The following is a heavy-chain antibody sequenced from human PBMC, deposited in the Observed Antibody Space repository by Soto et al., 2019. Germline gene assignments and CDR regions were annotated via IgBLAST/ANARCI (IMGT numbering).Heavy chain of an antibody. CDR3: ARGRRGNMYYYGSGPLDY. CDR1: GYTFTSYA. J-gene: IGHJ4*02. CDR2: INAGIGNT. D-gene: IGHD3-10*01. Sequence: ASVKVSCKASGYTFTSYAMHWVGQAPGQRLEWMGWINAGIGNTKYAQKFQGRVTITRDTSTSTAYMELSSLRSEDTAVYYCARGRRGNMYYYGSGPLDYWGQGTLVTVSS. V-gene: IGHV1-3*01.